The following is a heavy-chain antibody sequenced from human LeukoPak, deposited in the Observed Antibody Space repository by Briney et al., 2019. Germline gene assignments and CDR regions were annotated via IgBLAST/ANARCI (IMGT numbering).Heavy chain of an antibody. J-gene: IGHJ4*02. CDR1: GGSISSYY. CDR2: IYTSGST. CDR3: ARVQESQIDYYFDY. Sequence: SETLSLTCTVSGGSISSYYWSWIRQPAGKGLEWIGRIYTSGSTNYNPSLKSRVTMSVDTSKNQFSLQLSSVTAADTAVYYCARVQESQIDYYFDYWGQGTLVTVSS. V-gene: IGHV4-4*07. D-gene: IGHD3-9*01.